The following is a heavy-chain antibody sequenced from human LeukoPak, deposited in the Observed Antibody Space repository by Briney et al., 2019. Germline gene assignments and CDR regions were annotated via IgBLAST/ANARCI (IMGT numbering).Heavy chain of an antibody. CDR1: GYTFTSYG. CDR2: ISAYNGNT. D-gene: IGHD6-19*01. Sequence: ASVKVSCKASGYTFTSYGISWVRQAPGQGLEWMGWISAYNGNTNYAQKLQGRVTMTTDTSTSTAYMELRSLRSDDTAVHYCARQWLVREYYYYGMDVWGQGTTVTVSS. CDR3: ARQWLVREYYYYGMDV. V-gene: IGHV1-18*01. J-gene: IGHJ6*02.